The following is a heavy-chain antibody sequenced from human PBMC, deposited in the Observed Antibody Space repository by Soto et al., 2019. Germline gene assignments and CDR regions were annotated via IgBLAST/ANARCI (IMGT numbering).Heavy chain of an antibody. CDR3: ARDGAVRAFDI. CDR2: VNAGNGNT. CDR1: GYTFTSYA. J-gene: IGHJ3*02. D-gene: IGHD3-22*01. V-gene: IGHV1-3*01. Sequence: ASVKVSCKASGYTFTSYAMHWVRQAPGQRLEWMGWVNAGNGNTKYSQKFQGRVTITRDTSASTAYMELSSLRSEDTAVYYCARDGAVRAFDIWGQGTMVTVSS.